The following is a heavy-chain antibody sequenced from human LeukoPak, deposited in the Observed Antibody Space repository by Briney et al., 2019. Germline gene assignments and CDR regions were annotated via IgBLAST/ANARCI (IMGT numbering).Heavy chain of an antibody. D-gene: IGHD6-13*01. V-gene: IGHV3-48*01. J-gene: IGHJ4*02. CDR2: ISSTSSTI. Sequence: GGSLRLSCAASGFTFSSYSMNWVRQAPGKGLEWVSYISSTSSTIYYADSVKGRFTISRDNAKNSLYLQMNSLRAEDTYVYYCARVLLYSSSWYDYWGQGTVVTVSS. CDR3: ARVLLYSSSWYDY. CDR1: GFTFSSYS.